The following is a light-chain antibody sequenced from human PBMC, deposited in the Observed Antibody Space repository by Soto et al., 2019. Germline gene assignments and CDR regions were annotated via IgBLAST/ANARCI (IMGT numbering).Light chain of an antibody. CDR3: QQSYSTLFT. V-gene: IGKV1-39*01. J-gene: IGKJ3*01. CDR1: QTIIRY. Sequence: DIQMTQSPSSLSASVGDRVTITCRASQTIIRYLNWYQQKPGIAPNLLIYAASSLQSGVPSRFSGSGSGTEFTLTISSLQPEDCATYYCQQSYSTLFTFGPGTKVEIK. CDR2: AAS.